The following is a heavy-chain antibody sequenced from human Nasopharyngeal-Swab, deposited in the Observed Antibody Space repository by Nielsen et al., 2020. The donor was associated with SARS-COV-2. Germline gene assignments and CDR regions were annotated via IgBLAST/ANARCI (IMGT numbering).Heavy chain of an antibody. J-gene: IGHJ5*02. D-gene: IGHD3-9*01. CDR3: ARHAEVLRYFDWVYREGWFDP. CDR2: IYYSGST. V-gene: IGHV4-39*01. Sequence: RQPPGKGLEWIGSIYYSGSTYYNPSLKSRVTISVDTSKNQFSLKLSSVTAADTAVYYCARHAEVLRYFDWVYREGWFDPWGQGTLVTVSS.